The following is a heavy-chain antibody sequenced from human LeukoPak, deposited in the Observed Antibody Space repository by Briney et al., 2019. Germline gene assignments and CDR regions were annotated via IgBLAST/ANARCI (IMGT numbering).Heavy chain of an antibody. V-gene: IGHV4-59*01. Sequence: SETLSLTCTVPGGSISSYYWSWIRQPPGKGLEWIGHIYYSGSTNYNTSLKSRVTISVDTSKNQFSLKLSSVTAADTAVYYCAVQDRPDWYFDLWGRGTVVTVSS. CDR3: AVQDRPDWYFDL. CDR2: IYYSGST. J-gene: IGHJ2*01. CDR1: GGSISSYY.